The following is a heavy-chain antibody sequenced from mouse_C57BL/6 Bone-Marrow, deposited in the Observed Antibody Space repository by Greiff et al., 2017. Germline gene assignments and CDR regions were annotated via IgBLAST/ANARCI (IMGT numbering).Heavy chain of an antibody. V-gene: IGHV1-19*01. CDR1: GYTFTDSY. J-gene: IGHJ1*03. CDR3: AMTPVFDV. Sequence: VQLQQSGPVLVKPGASVKMSCKASGYTFTDSYMNWVKQSHGKSLEWIGVINPYNGGTSYNQKFKGKATLTVDKSSSTAYMELNSLNSEASAVXYCAMTPVFDVWGTGTTVTVSS. CDR2: INPYNGGT.